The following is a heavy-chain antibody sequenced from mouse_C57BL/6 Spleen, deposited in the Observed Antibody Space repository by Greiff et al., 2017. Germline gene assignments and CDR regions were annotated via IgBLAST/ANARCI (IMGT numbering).Heavy chain of an antibody. CDR3: ARKRVGRAFEY. CDR1: GFTFSSYT. J-gene: IGHJ2*01. Sequence: DVMLVESGGGLVKPGGSLKLSCAASGFTFSSYTMSWVRQTPEKRLEWVATISGGGGNTYYPDSVKGRFTISRDKAKNTLYLQMSSLRSEDTALYYCARKRVGRAFEYWGQGTTLTVAS. D-gene: IGHD4-1*01. V-gene: IGHV5-9*01. CDR2: ISGGGGNT.